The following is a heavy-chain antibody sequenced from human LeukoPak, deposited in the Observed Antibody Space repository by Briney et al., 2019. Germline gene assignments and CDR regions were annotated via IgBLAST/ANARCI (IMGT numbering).Heavy chain of an antibody. CDR2: ISYSGGT. CDR3: ARGWIAAAGLDYFDY. J-gene: IGHJ4*02. V-gene: IGHV4-39*01. Sequence: PSETLSLTCTVSGGSIISSNHYSGWTRQPPGKGLEWFGSISYSGGTAYNPSLRSRVTISVDTSKNQFSLKVNSVTAADTAVYYCARGWIAAAGLDYFDYWGQGTLVTVSS. D-gene: IGHD6-13*01. CDR1: GGSIISSNHY.